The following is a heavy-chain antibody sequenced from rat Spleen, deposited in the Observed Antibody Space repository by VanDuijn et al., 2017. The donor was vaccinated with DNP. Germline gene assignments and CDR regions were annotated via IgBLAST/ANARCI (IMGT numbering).Heavy chain of an antibody. D-gene: IGHD1-12*01. Sequence: QVQLKESGPGLVQPSQTLSLACIVSGFSLTSYNVHWVRRPTGKGLEWMGVIWTGGNTGYNSALRSRLSISRDTSKSQVFLKMNSLHTEDTAMYFCARNQPSYYWYFDFWGPGTMVTVSS. CDR3: ARNQPSYYWYFDF. CDR2: IWTGGNT. V-gene: IGHV2-30*01. CDR1: GFSLTSYN. J-gene: IGHJ1*01.